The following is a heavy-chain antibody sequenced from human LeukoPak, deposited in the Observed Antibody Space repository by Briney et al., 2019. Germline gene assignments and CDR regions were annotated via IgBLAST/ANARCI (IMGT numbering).Heavy chain of an antibody. J-gene: IGHJ4*02. CDR2: INPSGGT. Sequence: ASVKVSCKASGHTFSMYNMHWVRQAPGQGLEWMGIINPSGGTSYAQKLQGRITMTRDTSTSTLYMELSSLRSEDTAVYYCAKDLYFWRAPVDYWGQGTLVTVSS. CDR1: GHTFSMYN. D-gene: IGHD3-3*01. V-gene: IGHV1-46*01. CDR3: AKDLYFWRAPVDY.